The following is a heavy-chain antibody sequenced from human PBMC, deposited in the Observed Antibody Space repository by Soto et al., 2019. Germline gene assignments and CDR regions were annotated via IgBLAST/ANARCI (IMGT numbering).Heavy chain of an antibody. Sequence: PGGSLRLSCAASGFTFDDYAMHWVRQVPGKGLEWVSGINWNSGSIGYADSVKGRFAISRENAKNSVYLQMNDLRAGDSAVYYCARAYTGRLPRRADYYYAMDVWGQGTTVTVSS. V-gene: IGHV3-9*01. CDR1: GFTFDDYA. D-gene: IGHD2-2*02. CDR2: INWNSGSI. J-gene: IGHJ6*02. CDR3: ARAYTGRLPRRADYYYAMDV.